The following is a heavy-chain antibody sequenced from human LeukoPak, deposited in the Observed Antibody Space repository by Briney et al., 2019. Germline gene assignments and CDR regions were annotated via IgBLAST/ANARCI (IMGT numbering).Heavy chain of an antibody. D-gene: IGHD2-2*01. CDR1: GFTFSSYW. CDR2: IKQDGSEK. J-gene: IGHJ6*03. V-gene: IGHV3-7*01. CDR3: ARDYQMGLYYYYMDV. Sequence: GGSLRLSCAGSGFTFSSYWMSWVRQAPGKGLEWVANIKQDGSEKYYVDSVRGRFTISRDNAKNSLCLQMNSLRAEDTAVYYCARDYQMGLYYYYMDVWGKGTTVTVSS.